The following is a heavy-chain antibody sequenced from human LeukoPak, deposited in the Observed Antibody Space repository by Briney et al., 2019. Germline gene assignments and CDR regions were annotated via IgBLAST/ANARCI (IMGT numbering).Heavy chain of an antibody. D-gene: IGHD6-19*01. V-gene: IGHV3-30*18. CDR3: AKGVAGTFDY. CDR1: GFTVSSSG. J-gene: IGHJ4*02. CDR2: ISYDGSNK. Sequence: GGSLRLSCAASGFTVSSSGMHWVRHAPGKGLEWVAVISYDGSNKYYADSVKGRFTISRDNSKNTLYLQMNSLRAEDTAVYYCAKGVAGTFDYWGQGTLVTVSS.